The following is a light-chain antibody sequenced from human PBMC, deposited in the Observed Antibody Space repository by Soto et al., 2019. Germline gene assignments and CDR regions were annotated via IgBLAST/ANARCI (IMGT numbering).Light chain of an antibody. V-gene: IGKV3-20*01. J-gene: IGKJ3*01. Sequence: EIVLTQSPGTLSLSPGERATLSCRASQSLSTNSLAWYQQKPGQTPRLLIYAASTRDTDIPDRFNGSGSGTDFALTISRLEPEDFALYYLQQYDDSTLPVGLGTKVDIX. CDR2: AAS. CDR3: QQYDDSTLP. CDR1: QSLSTNS.